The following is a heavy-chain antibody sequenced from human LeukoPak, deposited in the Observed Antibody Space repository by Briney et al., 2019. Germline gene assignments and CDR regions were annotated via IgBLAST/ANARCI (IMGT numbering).Heavy chain of an antibody. J-gene: IGHJ4*02. CDR1: GFTFSAYS. V-gene: IGHV3-48*02. D-gene: IGHD3-16*01. CDR2: ISLRGSPV. CDR3: TRGPYYGDY. Sequence: GGSLRLSCVASGFTFSAYSMNWVRQAPGKGLEWISYISLRGSPVYYADSVRGRFTISRDNAKNSLSLQMNSLRDDDTALYYCTRGPYYGDYWGQGTLVTVSS.